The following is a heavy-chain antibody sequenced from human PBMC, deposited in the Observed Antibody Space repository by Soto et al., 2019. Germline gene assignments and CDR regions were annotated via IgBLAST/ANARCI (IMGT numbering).Heavy chain of an antibody. V-gene: IGHV3-9*01. Sequence: EVQLVESGGXLVQPGRSLRLSCAASGFNFDDYAMHWVRQAPGKGLEWVSGISWNSGSIGYADSVKGRFTISRDNAKNSLYQQMNSLIAEDTALYYCAKEMAYYGSWIYYFDYWGQGTLVTVSS. CDR3: AKEMAYYGSWIYYFDY. CDR2: ISWNSGSI. CDR1: GFNFDDYA. D-gene: IGHD3-10*01. J-gene: IGHJ4*02.